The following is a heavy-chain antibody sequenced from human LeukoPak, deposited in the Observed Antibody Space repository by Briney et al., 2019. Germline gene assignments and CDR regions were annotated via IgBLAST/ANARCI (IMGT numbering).Heavy chain of an antibody. CDR3: ARDYSGSYEYAFDI. CDR1: GFTVSSNY. V-gene: IGHV3-53*05. Sequence: GGSLRLSCAASGFTVSSNYMSWVRQAPGKGLEWVSVIYSGGSTYYADSVKGRFTISRDNSKNTLYLQMNSLRAEDTAVYYCARDYSGSYEYAFDIWGQGTMVTVSS. D-gene: IGHD1-26*01. CDR2: IYSGGST. J-gene: IGHJ3*02.